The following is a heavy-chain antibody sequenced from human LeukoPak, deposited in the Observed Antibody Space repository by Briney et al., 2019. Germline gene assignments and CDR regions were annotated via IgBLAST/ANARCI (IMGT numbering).Heavy chain of an antibody. D-gene: IGHD3-10*01. CDR2: INHSGST. J-gene: IGHJ4*02. CDR1: GGSFSGYY. Sequence: TSETLSLTCAVYGGSFSGYYWSWIRQPPGKGLEWIGEINHSGSTNYNPSLKSRVTISVDTSKNQFSLKLSSVTAADTAVYYCAREHMVRGADYWGQGTLVTVSS. V-gene: IGHV4-34*01. CDR3: AREHMVRGADY.